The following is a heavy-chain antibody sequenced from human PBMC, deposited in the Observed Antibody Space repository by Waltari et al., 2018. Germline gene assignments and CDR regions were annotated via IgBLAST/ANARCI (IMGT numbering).Heavy chain of an antibody. CDR1: GGSISSSRYY. CDR2: IYYSGST. Sequence: QLQLQESGPGLVKPSETLSLTCPVSGGSISSSRYYWGWFRPPPGKGLEWIGSIYYSGSTYYNPSLKSRVTISVDTSKNQFSLKLSSVTAADTAVYYCARLRIAAAGTYYFDYWGQGTLVTVSS. D-gene: IGHD6-13*01. J-gene: IGHJ4*02. V-gene: IGHV4-39*01. CDR3: ARLRIAAAGTYYFDY.